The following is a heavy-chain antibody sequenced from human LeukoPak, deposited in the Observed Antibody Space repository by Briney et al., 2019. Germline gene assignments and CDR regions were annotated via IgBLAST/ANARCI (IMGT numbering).Heavy chain of an antibody. CDR1: GYTFTSYD. Sequence: ASVKVSCKASGYTFTSYDINWVRQATGQGLEWMGWMNPNSGDTGCAQKFQGRVTMTRNTSISTAYMELSSLTSDDTAVFYCARTGMGGNVWMDSWGQGTLVTVSS. CDR3: ARTGMGGNVWMDS. D-gene: IGHD1-26*01. J-gene: IGHJ5*01. CDR2: MNPNSGDT. V-gene: IGHV1-8*01.